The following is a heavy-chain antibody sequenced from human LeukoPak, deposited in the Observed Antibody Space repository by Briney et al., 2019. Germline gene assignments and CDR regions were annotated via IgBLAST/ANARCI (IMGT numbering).Heavy chain of an antibody. CDR1: GGSISSGDYY. V-gene: IGHV4-30-4*01. Sequence: PSETLSLTWTVSGGSISSGDYYWSWIRQPPGKGLEWIGYIYYSGSTYYNPSLKSRVTISVDTSKNQFSLKLSSVTAADTAVYYCARQGDSSGPSVDYWGQGTLVTVSS. CDR2: IYYSGST. D-gene: IGHD3-22*01. CDR3: ARQGDSSGPSVDY. J-gene: IGHJ4*02.